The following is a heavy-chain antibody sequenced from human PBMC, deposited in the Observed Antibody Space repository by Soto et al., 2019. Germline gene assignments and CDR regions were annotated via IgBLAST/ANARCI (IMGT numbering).Heavy chain of an antibody. CDR3: AKRSGAGGNFDY. CDR1: GFTFSTYA. D-gene: IGHD2-15*01. Sequence: GGSLRLSCAASGFTFSTYAMGWVRQAPGKGLEWVSVVSSGGGTHYADSVKGRFTVSRDNSKNTLSLQMNSLRADDTAVYYCAKRSGAGGNFDYWGQGALVTVSS. CDR2: VSSGGGT. J-gene: IGHJ4*02. V-gene: IGHV3-23*01.